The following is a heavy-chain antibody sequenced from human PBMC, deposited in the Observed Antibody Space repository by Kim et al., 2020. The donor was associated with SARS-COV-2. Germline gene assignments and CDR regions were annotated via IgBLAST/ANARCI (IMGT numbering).Heavy chain of an antibody. Sequence: ASVKVSCKASGYTFNNYGINWVRQAPGQGLEWMGWISTYNDNTNYAQKFQGRVTMTTDTSTSTAYMELRSLRSDDTAIYYCVRGACNDGSCHGDWFDPWGQGTLVSVSS. D-gene: IGHD2-15*01. CDR3: VRGACNDGSCHGDWFDP. J-gene: IGHJ5*02. CDR2: ISTYNDNT. V-gene: IGHV1-18*04. CDR1: GYTFNNYG.